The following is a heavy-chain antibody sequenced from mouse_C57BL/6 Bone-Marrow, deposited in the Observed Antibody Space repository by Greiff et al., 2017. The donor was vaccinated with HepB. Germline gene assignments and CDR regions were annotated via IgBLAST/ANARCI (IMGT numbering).Heavy chain of an antibody. Sequence: EVQVVESGGGLVKPGGSLKLSCAASGFTFSSYAMSWVRQTPEKRLEWVATISDGGSYIYYPDNVKGRFTISRDNAKNNLYLQMSHLKSEDTAMYYCAGDDDYAYAMDYWGQGTSVTVSS. CDR3: AGDDDYAYAMDY. CDR1: GFTFSSYA. J-gene: IGHJ4*01. D-gene: IGHD2-4*01. V-gene: IGHV5-4*01. CDR2: ISDGGSYI.